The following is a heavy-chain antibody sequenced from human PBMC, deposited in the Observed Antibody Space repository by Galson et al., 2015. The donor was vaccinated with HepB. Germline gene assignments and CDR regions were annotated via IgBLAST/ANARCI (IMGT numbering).Heavy chain of an antibody. D-gene: IGHD1-14*01. J-gene: IGHJ4*02. Sequence: SLRLSCAASGFTFSSYWMHWVRQAPGKGLVWVSRINSDGSSTNYADSVRGRFTISRDNAKNTLYLQMNSLRPDDTGVYFCLSELNKPAVYLGQGTLVTVSS. CDR1: GFTFSSYW. CDR3: LSELNKPAVY. V-gene: IGHV3-74*01. CDR2: INSDGSST.